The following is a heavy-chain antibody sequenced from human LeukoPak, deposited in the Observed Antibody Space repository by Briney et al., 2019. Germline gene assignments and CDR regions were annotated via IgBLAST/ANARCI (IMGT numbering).Heavy chain of an antibody. Sequence: TGGSLRLSCAASGFTFSSYAMHWVRQAPGKGLEWVAVISYDGSNKYYADSVKGRFTISRDNSKNTPYLQMNSLRAEDTAVYYCARDPWGRDAFDIWGQGTMVTVSS. CDR1: GFTFSSYA. J-gene: IGHJ3*02. CDR3: ARDPWGRDAFDI. CDR2: ISYDGSNK. D-gene: IGHD1-26*01. V-gene: IGHV3-30*04.